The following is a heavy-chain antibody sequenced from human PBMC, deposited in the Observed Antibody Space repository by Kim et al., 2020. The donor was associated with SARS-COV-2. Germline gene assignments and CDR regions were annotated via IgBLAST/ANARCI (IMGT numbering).Heavy chain of an antibody. Sequence: GGSLRLSCAASGFTFSSYSMNWVRQAPGKGLECVSYISSSSSTIYYADSVKGRFTLSRDNAKNSLYLQMNSLRAEDTAVYYCARDYLLHYYDSSGPSIFDYWGQGTLVTVSS. CDR3: ARDYLLHYYDSSGPSIFDY. V-gene: IGHV3-48*01. CDR1: GFTFSSYS. J-gene: IGHJ4*02. CDR2: ISSSSSTI. D-gene: IGHD3-22*01.